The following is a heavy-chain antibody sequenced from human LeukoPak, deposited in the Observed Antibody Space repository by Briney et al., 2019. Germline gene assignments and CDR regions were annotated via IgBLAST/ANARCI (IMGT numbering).Heavy chain of an antibody. CDR3: ARPLDTTLVNAFDI. CDR2: VYYSGST. J-gene: IGHJ3*02. D-gene: IGHD5-18*01. CDR1: GASISSSSYF. V-gene: IGHV4-39*01. Sequence: PSETLPLTCTVSGASISSSSYFWGWIRQPPGKGLEYIGSVYYSGSTYYNPSLRSRVTISVDRSKNQFSLRLNSVTAADTAVYYCARPLDTTLVNAFDIWGPGTMVTVS.